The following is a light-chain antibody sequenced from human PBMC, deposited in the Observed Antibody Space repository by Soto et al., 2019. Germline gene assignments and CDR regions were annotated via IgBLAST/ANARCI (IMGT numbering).Light chain of an antibody. CDR3: QQRSNWLS. Sequence: EIVLTQSPATLSLSPGERATLSCRASQSVRTYLAWYQQKPGQAPRLLIYDASNRVTGIPARFSGSGSGTDFTLTISSLELEDFAVYYCQQRSNWLSFGGGTKVAIK. CDR2: DAS. V-gene: IGKV3-11*01. J-gene: IGKJ4*01. CDR1: QSVRTY.